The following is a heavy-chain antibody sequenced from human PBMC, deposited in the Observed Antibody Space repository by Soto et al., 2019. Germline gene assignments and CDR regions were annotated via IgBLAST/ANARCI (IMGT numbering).Heavy chain of an antibody. CDR2: INHSGST. CDR3: ARGLGEIVVVPAATNWFDP. J-gene: IGHJ5*02. Sequence: SETLSLTCAVYGGSFSGYYWSWIRQPPGKGLEWIGEINHSGSTNYNPSLKSRVTISVDTSKNQFSLKLSSVTAADTAVYYCARGLGEIVVVPAATNWFDPWGQGTLVTVSS. D-gene: IGHD2-2*01. V-gene: IGHV4-34*01. CDR1: GGSFSGYY.